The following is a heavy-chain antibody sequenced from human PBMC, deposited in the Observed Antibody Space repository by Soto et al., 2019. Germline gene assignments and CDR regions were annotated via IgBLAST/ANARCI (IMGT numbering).Heavy chain of an antibody. CDR3: ARDYDSSGQPSFQKVGYYYGMDV. CDR1: GGSISSSSYY. Sequence: PSETLSLTCTVSGGSISSSSYYWGWIRQPPGKGLEWIGSTYYSGSTYYNPSLKSRVTISVDTSKNQFSLKLSSVTAADTAVYYCARDYDSSGQPSFQKVGYYYGMDVWGQGTTVTVSS. CDR2: TYYSGST. V-gene: IGHV4-39*07. D-gene: IGHD3-22*01. J-gene: IGHJ6*02.